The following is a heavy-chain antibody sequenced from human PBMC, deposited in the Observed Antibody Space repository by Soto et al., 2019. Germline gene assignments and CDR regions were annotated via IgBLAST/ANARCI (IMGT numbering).Heavy chain of an antibody. CDR1: GGTFSRYA. CDR3: ARDTAAGTTSAWFDP. V-gene: IGHV1-69*01. J-gene: IGHJ5*02. Sequence: QVQLVQSGAEVKKPGSSVKVSCKASGGTFSRYAISWVRQAPGQGLEWMGGIIPIFGTANYSQKFQGRVTITADESTSTAYMELSSLRSEDTAVYYCARDTAAGTTSAWFDPWGQGTLVTVSS. D-gene: IGHD1-7*01. CDR2: IIPIFGTA.